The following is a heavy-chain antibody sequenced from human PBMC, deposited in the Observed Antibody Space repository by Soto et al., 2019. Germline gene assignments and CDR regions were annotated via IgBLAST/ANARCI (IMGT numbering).Heavy chain of an antibody. J-gene: IGHJ4*02. CDR2: ISYDGSNK. V-gene: IGHV3-30*18. Sequence: TGGSLRLSCAASGFTFSSYGMHWVRQAPGKGLEWVAVISYDGSNKYYADSVKGRFTISRDNSKNTLYLQMNSLRDEDTAVFFCANGRGGVMSGSSAEFDYWGQGTLVTVSS. D-gene: IGHD3-16*01. CDR1: GFTFSSYG. CDR3: ANGRGGVMSGSSAEFDY.